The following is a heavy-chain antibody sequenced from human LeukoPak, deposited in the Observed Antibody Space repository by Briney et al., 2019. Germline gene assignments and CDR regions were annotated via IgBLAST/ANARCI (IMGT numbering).Heavy chain of an antibody. CDR3: VRHSRVVAFDY. D-gene: IGHD2-15*01. V-gene: IGHV4-59*08. J-gene: IGHJ4*02. CDR1: GVSISNHY. Sequence: SETLSLTCTVSGVSISNHYSSWIRQPPGKGLEWIGYIYYTGNTNYNPSLKSRVTISEDTSKNQVSLELGSVTAADTAVYYCVRHSRVVAFDYWGQGNLVTVSS. CDR2: IYYTGNT.